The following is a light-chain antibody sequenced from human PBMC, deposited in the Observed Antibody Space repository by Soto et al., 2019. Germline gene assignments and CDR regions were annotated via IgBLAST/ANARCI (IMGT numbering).Light chain of an antibody. V-gene: IGKV3-20*01. J-gene: IGKJ1*01. CDR3: QQYTNWTKT. CDR1: QSFNSIY. CDR2: GAS. Sequence: EIVLTQSPGTLSLSPGERATLSCRASQSFNSIYLAWYQQKPGQAPRLLIYGASTRATGIPERFSGSGSGTEFNLTISRLQSEDFAVYYCQQYTNWTKTFGQGTKVDIK.